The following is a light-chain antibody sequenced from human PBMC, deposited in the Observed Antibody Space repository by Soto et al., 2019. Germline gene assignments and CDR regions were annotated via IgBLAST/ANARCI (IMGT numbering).Light chain of an antibody. CDR1: HDVSVS. CDR3: QPRASWAYT. CDR2: DAS. J-gene: IGKJ2*01. Sequence: EIVLTQSPDTLSLSPGEGATLSCRASHDVSVSLVWYRQRPGQSPRLLIHDASTRATGISARFSGSGSGTDFTLTIGSLEPDESALYYCQPRASWAYTSGQGTKVEIK. V-gene: IGKV3-11*01.